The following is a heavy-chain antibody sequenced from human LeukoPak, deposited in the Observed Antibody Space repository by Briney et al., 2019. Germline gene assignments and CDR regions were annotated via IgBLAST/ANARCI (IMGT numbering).Heavy chain of an antibody. D-gene: IGHD3-10*01. J-gene: IGHJ6*04. Sequence: SETLSLTCTASGGSISSGGYYWSWIRQHPGQGLEWIGYIYYSGSTYYNPSLKSRVTISVDTSKNQFSLKLSSVTAADTAVYYCARAMVRGVIGHYYGMDVWGKGTTVTVSS. CDR1: GGSISSGGYY. CDR3: ARAMVRGVIGHYYGMDV. V-gene: IGHV4-31*03. CDR2: IYYSGST.